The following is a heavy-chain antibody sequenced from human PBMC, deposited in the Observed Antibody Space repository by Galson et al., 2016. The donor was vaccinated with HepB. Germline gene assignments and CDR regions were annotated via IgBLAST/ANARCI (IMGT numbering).Heavy chain of an antibody. CDR1: GFTYYG. J-gene: IGHJ5*02. Sequence: SLRLSCAGAGFTYYGVSWFRQAPGKGPEWVSFIRSEAYGGTTEHATSVKGRFTISRDDSKSIAYLQMNSLKNEDTAVYYCTKQLYDYGDRVFWFDPRGQGTRVIVSS. CDR2: IRSEAYGGTT. CDR3: TKQLYDYGDRVFWFDP. D-gene: IGHD4/OR15-4a*01. V-gene: IGHV3-49*03.